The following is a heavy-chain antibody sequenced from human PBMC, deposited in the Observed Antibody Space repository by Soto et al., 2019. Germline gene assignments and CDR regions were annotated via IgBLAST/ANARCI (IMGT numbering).Heavy chain of an antibody. CDR1: RFTVSSYG. J-gene: IGHJ6*02. V-gene: IGHV3-30*18. CDR2: ISYDGSNK. Sequence: PGGCMRLSCAASRFTVSSYGVHWVRQAPGKGLEWVAVISYDGSNKYYADSVKGRFTISRDNSKNTLYLQMNSLRAEDTAVYYCAKVGRDYYYGMDVWGQGTTVTVSS. CDR3: AKVGRDYYYGMDV.